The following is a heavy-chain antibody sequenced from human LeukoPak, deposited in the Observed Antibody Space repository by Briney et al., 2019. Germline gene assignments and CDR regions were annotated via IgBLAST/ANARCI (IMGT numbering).Heavy chain of an antibody. Sequence: ASVKVSCKVSGYTLTKLSMHWVRQAPGKGVEWMGGFDPEDGETIYAQKFQGRATMTEDTSTDTAYMELSSLRSEDTAVYYCATDHPTLYFGPFDYWGQGTLVTVSS. CDR1: GYTLTKLS. D-gene: IGHD3-9*01. J-gene: IGHJ4*02. V-gene: IGHV1-24*01. CDR3: ATDHPTLYFGPFDY. CDR2: FDPEDGET.